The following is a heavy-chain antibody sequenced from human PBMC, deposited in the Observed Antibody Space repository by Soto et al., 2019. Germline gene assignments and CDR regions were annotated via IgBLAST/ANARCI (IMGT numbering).Heavy chain of an antibody. V-gene: IGHV4-59*01. J-gene: IGHJ6*03. CDR1: GGSISSYY. D-gene: IGHD3-16*02. CDR2: IYYSGST. Sequence: SETLSLTCAVSGGSISSYYWSWIRQPPGKGLEWIGYIYYSGSTNYNPSLKSRVTISVDTSKNQFSLKLSSVTAADTAVYYCARSLRQYYYYYYMDVWGKGTTVTVSS. CDR3: ARSLRQYYYYYYMDV.